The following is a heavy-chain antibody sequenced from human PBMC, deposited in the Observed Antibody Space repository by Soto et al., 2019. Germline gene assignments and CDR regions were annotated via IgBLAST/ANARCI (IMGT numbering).Heavy chain of an antibody. CDR1: GGSISSYY. CDR3: ARVRYDTDV. Sequence: QVQLQESGPGLVKPSETLSLTCTVYGGSISSYYWSWIRQPPGKGLEWIGYIYYSGSTNYNHSLESRVTISVDTSKNQCSVKLGCVEAADKAMNYCARVRYDTDVWGHEPTVTVSS. V-gene: IGHV4-59*01. J-gene: IGHJ6*02. CDR2: IYYSGST.